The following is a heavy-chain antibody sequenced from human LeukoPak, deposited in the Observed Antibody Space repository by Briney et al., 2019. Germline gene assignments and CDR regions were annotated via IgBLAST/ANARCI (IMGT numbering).Heavy chain of an antibody. CDR1: GFTFSSYG. V-gene: IGHV3-33*08. Sequence: PGGSLRLSCSASGFTFSSYGMHWVRQAPGKGLEWVAVIWYDGSNEYYADSVKGRFTISRDNSKNTLYLQMNSLRVEDTAVYYCAKIAVAGSDFDCWGQGTLVTVSS. CDR3: AKIAVAGSDFDC. D-gene: IGHD6-19*01. CDR2: IWYDGSNE. J-gene: IGHJ4*02.